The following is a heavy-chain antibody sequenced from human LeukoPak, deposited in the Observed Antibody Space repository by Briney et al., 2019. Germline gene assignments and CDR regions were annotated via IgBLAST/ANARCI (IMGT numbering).Heavy chain of an antibody. CDR3: ARDGFFTPFFYFDY. D-gene: IGHD3-3*01. J-gene: IGHJ4*02. CDR2: VTGSGGTT. Sequence: GGSLRLSCAASGFTFSRNAMTWVRQAPGKGLEWVSSVTGSGGTTSYADSVKGRFTISRDNSKNTLFLQMNSLRAEDTAVYYCARDGFFTPFFYFDYWGQGTLVTVSS. CDR1: GFTFSRNA. V-gene: IGHV3-23*01.